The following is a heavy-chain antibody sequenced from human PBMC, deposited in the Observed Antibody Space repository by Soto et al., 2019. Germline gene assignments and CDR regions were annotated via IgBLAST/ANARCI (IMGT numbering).Heavy chain of an antibody. J-gene: IGHJ6*02. CDR3: AREGLAAGYGVDV. CDR1: GGSISTGGYY. D-gene: IGHD6-13*01. CDR2: IYYSGST. V-gene: IGHV4-31*03. Sequence: PSETLSLTCTVSGGSISTGGYYWSWIRQHPGKGLEWIGFIYYSGSTFYNPSLKSRVTFSVDTSNNQFSLKLSSVTAADTAVYYGAREGLAAGYGVDVWGQGTTVTV.